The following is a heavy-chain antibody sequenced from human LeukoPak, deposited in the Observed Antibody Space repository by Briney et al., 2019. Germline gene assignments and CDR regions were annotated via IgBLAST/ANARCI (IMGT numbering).Heavy chain of an antibody. CDR3: ARAGERGCSGGSCSPNWFDP. CDR2: IKYDGSNK. CDR1: GFTFSSYS. J-gene: IGHJ5*02. D-gene: IGHD2-15*01. V-gene: IGHV3-74*01. Sequence: GGSLRLSCAASGFTFSSYSMHWLRQAPGKGLEWVSRIKYDGSNKYYADSVKGRFTISRDNSKNTLYLQMNSLRAEDTAVYYWARAGERGCSGGSCSPNWFDPWGQGTLVTVSS.